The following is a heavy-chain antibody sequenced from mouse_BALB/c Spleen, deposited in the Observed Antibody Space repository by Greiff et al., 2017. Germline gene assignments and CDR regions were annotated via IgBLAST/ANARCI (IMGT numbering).Heavy chain of an antibody. V-gene: IGHV10-1*02. CDR1: GFTFNTYA. CDR2: IRSKSNNYAT. CDR3: VRDYGDY. J-gene: IGHJ2*01. Sequence: GGGLVQPKGSLKLSCAASGFTFNTYAMNWVRQAPGKGLEWVARIRSKSNNYATYYADSVKDRFTISRDDSQSMLYLQMNNLKTEDTAMYYCVRDYGDYWGQGTTLTVSS. D-gene: IGHD1-2*01.